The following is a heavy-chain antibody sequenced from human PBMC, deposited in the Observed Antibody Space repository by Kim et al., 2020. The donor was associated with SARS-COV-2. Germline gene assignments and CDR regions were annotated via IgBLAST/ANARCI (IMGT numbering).Heavy chain of an antibody. Sequence: GGSLRLSCVASGFTFSDYAMNWVRQAPGKGLEWVSATINSGVSTYYADSVKGRFTIFRDNSQNTLFLQMNSLRAEDTATYYCTRNNSHAFRSGSMDVWGRGTTVTVSS. J-gene: IGHJ6*02. V-gene: IGHV3-23*01. CDR3: TRNNSHAFRSGSMDV. D-gene: IGHD3-3*01. CDR2: TINSGVST. CDR1: GFTFSDYA.